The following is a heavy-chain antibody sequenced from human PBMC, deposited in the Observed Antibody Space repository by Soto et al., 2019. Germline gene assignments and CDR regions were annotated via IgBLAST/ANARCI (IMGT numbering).Heavy chain of an antibody. Sequence: TGGSLRLSCAASGFTFSSYAMSWVRQAPGKGLEWVSAISGSGGSTYYADSVKGRFTISRDNSKNTLYLQMNSLRAEDTAVYYCAKDPFFTITIFGVVYGMDVWGQGTTVTVSS. D-gene: IGHD3-3*01. V-gene: IGHV3-23*01. CDR2: ISGSGGST. J-gene: IGHJ6*02. CDR1: GFTFSSYA. CDR3: AKDPFFTITIFGVVYGMDV.